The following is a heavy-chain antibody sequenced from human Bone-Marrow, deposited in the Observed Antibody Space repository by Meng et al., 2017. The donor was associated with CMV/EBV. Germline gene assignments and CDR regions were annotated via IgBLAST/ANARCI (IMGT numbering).Heavy chain of an antibody. CDR2: IYYSGST. CDR1: GGSISSYY. J-gene: IGHJ6*02. Sequence: SETLSLTCTVSGGSISSYYWSWIRQPPGKGLEWIGYIYYSGSTNYNPSLKSRVTISVDTSKNQFSLKLSSVTAADTAVYYCARELLPYGMDVWGQGTTVTGSS. V-gene: IGHV4-59*01. CDR3: ARELLPYGMDV.